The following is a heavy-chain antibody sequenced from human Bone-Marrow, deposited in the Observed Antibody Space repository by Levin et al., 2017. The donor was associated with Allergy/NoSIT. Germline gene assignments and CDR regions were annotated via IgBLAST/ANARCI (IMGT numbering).Heavy chain of an antibody. Sequence: PGESLKISCKASGYPFSSYSMHWVRQAPGQGLEWMGWINVATGDTKYSNKFQGRVSISRDISATTAYLEVLRLTSEDTAVYFCARMGFGEWGQGTLVVVSS. V-gene: IGHV1-3*01. CDR2: INVATGDT. D-gene: IGHD3-10*01. J-gene: IGHJ4*02. CDR3: ARMGFGE. CDR1: GYPFSSYS.